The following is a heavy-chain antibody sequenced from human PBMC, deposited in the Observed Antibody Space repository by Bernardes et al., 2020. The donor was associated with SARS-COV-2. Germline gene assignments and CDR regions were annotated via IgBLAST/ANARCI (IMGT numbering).Heavy chain of an antibody. D-gene: IGHD3-10*01. V-gene: IGHV4-4*07. CDR2: IYSSGST. Sequence: SETLSLTCTVSGGSISSYYWTWIRQPAGKGLEWIGRIYSSGSTNYNPSLKSRATLSVDTSKNQFSLKLSSVTAADTAVYYCAREKSGSYYLFDYWGQGTLVTVSS. CDR3: AREKSGSYYLFDY. CDR1: GGSISSYY. J-gene: IGHJ4*02.